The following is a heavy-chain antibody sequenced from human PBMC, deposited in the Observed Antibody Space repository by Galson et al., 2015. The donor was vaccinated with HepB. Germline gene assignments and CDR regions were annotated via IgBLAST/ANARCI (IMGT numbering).Heavy chain of an antibody. CDR1: GFTFSSYA. CDR3: ARGSGSYDNHFDY. V-gene: IGHV3-30*04. CDR2: ISYDGSNK. Sequence: SLRLSCAASGFTFSSYAMHWVRQAPGKGLEWVAVISYDGSNKYYADSVKGRFTISRDNSKNTLYLQMNSLRAEDTAVYYCARGSGSYDNHFDYWGQGTLVTVSS. J-gene: IGHJ4*02. D-gene: IGHD3-10*01.